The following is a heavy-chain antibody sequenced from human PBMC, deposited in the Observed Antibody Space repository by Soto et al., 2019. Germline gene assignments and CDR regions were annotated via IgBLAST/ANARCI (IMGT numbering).Heavy chain of an antibody. Sequence: LRLSCAASGFTFSSYGMHWVRQAPGKGLEWVAVISYDGSNKYYADSVKGRFTISRDNSKNTLYLQMNSLRAEDTAVYYCAKDLDYYDSSGSYGMDVWGQGTTVTVSS. CDR2: ISYDGSNK. J-gene: IGHJ6*02. V-gene: IGHV3-30*18. CDR3: AKDLDYYDSSGSYGMDV. CDR1: GFTFSSYG. D-gene: IGHD3-22*01.